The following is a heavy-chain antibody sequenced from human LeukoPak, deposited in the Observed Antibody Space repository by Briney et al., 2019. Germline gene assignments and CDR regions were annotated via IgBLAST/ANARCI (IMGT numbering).Heavy chain of an antibody. V-gene: IGHV3-21*01. CDR3: ARDPDRYSSGWYFDP. CDR2: ISDTSTYI. Sequence: GGSLRLSCAASGFTFSRYTMNRVRQAPGKGLEWVSTISDTSTYIYYADSVKGRFTISRDNAKNSLYLQMNSLRAEDTAVYYCARDPDRYSSGWYFDPWGQGTLVTVSS. J-gene: IGHJ5*02. D-gene: IGHD6-19*01. CDR1: GFTFSRYT.